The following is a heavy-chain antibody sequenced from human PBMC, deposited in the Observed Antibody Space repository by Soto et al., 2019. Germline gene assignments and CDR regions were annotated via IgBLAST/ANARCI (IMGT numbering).Heavy chain of an antibody. D-gene: IGHD3-16*01. V-gene: IGHV4-59*01. CDR3: ARVGLDLSHFDY. Sequence: SETLSLTCTVSGGSISSYYWSWIRQPPGKGLEWIGYIYYSGSTNYNPSLKSRVTISVDTSKNQFSLKLSSVTDADTAVYYCARVGLDLSHFDYWGQGTLVTVSS. CDR1: GGSISSYY. CDR2: IYYSGST. J-gene: IGHJ4*02.